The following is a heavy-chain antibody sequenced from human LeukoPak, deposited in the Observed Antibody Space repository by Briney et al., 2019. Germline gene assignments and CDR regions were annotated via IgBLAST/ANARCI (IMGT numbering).Heavy chain of an antibody. CDR1: GFTFSAYA. CDR3: ARVGQYYDFWSGFDF. CDR2: IRGNGGGT. D-gene: IGHD3-3*01. V-gene: IGHV3-23*01. Sequence: GGSLRLSCAASGFTFSAYAMTWVRQAPGKGLEWVSIIRGNGGGTYYADSVKGRFNIFRDNSENTLYLQMNSLRVDDTAVYYCARVGQYYDFWSGFDFSGQGALVIVSS. J-gene: IGHJ4*02.